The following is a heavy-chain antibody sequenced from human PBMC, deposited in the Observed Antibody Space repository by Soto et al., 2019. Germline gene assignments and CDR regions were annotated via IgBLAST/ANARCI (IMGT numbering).Heavy chain of an antibody. D-gene: IGHD1-26*01. Sequence: QVQLVQSGPEVRKPGASVKVSCTASGYSFHNYGIIWVRQAPGQGLEWMGWISGQIAKTNFAQKFQGRVSMTTDTSTNTAYKELSSLRSDDTAIYYCARGPPSGSFSLTPRFWGQGSVVTVSS. CDR3: ARGPPSGSFSLTPRF. CDR1: GYSFHNYG. J-gene: IGHJ4*02. CDR2: ISGQIAKT. V-gene: IGHV1-18*04.